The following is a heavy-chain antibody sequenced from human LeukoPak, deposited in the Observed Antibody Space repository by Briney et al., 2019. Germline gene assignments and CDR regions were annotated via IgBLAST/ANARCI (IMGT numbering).Heavy chain of an antibody. D-gene: IGHD3-10*01. V-gene: IGHV1-2*06. Sequence: GASVKVSCKASGYTLTGYHLHWVGQAPGQGREGMGRINPHRGGTHFAQNFQGGDTMTRDTSINTAYMELSGLTSDATAMYYCARESAIHARGFDYWGQGTLVTVSS. J-gene: IGHJ4*02. CDR3: ARESAIHARGFDY. CDR2: INPHRGGT. CDR1: GYTLTGYH.